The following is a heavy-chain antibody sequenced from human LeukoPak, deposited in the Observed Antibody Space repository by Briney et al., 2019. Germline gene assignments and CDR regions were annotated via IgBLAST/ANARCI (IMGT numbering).Heavy chain of an antibody. CDR1: GGSFSGYY. Sequence: PSETLSLTCAVYGGSFSGYYWSWIRQPPGKGLEWIGEINHSGSTNYNPPLKSRVTISVDTSKNQFSLKLSSVTAADTAVYYCARGSKAAAGRRYYYYYMDVWGKGTTVTVSS. CDR3: ARGSKAAAGRRYYYYYMDV. V-gene: IGHV4-34*01. D-gene: IGHD6-13*01. CDR2: INHSGST. J-gene: IGHJ6*03.